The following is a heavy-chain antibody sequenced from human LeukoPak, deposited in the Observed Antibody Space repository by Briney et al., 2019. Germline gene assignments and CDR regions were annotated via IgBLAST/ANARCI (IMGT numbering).Heavy chain of an antibody. Sequence: GAPVKVSCKASGYTFISYGITWVRQAPGQGLEWLGWISAYNGNIDYAQKLQGRVTLTTDTSTSTAYMEVRSLRSDDTAVYYCASMSGYYPSYYFDYWGQGTLVTVSS. CDR1: GYTFISYG. D-gene: IGHD3-3*01. CDR2: ISAYNGNI. J-gene: IGHJ4*02. V-gene: IGHV1-18*01. CDR3: ASMSGYYPSYYFDY.